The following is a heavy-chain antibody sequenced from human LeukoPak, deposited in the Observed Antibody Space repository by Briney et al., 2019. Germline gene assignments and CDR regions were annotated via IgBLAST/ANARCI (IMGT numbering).Heavy chain of an antibody. V-gene: IGHV3-23*01. Sequence: GGSLRLSCAASGFTFSSYAMSWVRQAPGKGLEWVSGVRDTGGRTNYADSVKGRFTISRDNSKNTLYLHLNSLRDEDTAVYYCAKVGSVGATTVGYLDHWGQGTLVTVSS. J-gene: IGHJ4*02. D-gene: IGHD1-26*01. CDR3: AKVGSVGATTVGYLDH. CDR2: VRDTGGRT. CDR1: GFTFSSYA.